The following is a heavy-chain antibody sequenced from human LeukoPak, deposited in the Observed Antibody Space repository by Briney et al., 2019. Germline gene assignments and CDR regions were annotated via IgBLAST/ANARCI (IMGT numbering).Heavy chain of an antibody. CDR3: AKGNRDSSGFYYYYGMDV. Sequence: GGSLRLSCAASGFTFDDYAMFWVRQAPGKGLEWVSGINWDSKNIGYAASVKGRFTISRDNAKNSLYLQMNSLRAEDTAFYYCAKGNRDSSGFYYYYGMDVWGQGTTVTVSS. D-gene: IGHD3-22*01. CDR1: GFTFDDYA. CDR2: INWDSKNI. V-gene: IGHV3-9*01. J-gene: IGHJ6*02.